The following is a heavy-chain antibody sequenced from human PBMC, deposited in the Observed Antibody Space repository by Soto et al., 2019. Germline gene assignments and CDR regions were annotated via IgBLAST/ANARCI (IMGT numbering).Heavy chain of an antibody. J-gene: IGHJ4*02. CDR3: ARIDSGYDSQLGFEY. CDR2: IYYSGST. CDR1: GVSISSGGYY. V-gene: IGHV4-31*03. Sequence: PSETLSLTCTFSGVSISSGGYYCSWIRQHPWKGLEWIGYIYYSGSTYYNPSLKSRVTISVDKSKNQFSLKLSSVTAADTAVYYCARIDSGYDSQLGFEYWGQGTRVNVSS. D-gene: IGHD5-12*01.